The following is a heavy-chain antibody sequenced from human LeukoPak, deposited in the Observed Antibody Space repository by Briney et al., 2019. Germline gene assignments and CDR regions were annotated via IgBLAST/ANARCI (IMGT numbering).Heavy chain of an antibody. J-gene: IGHJ4*02. CDR3: ARVRGRRYFDY. CDR2: ISSSGSTI. Sequence: GGSLRLSCAASGFTFSDYYMSWIWLGPGKGLALVSYISSSGSTIYYADSVKGRFTISRDNAKNSLYLQMNSLRAEDTAVYYCARVRGRRYFDYWGQGTLVTVSS. CDR1: GFTFSDYY. V-gene: IGHV3-11*01. D-gene: IGHD3-10*01.